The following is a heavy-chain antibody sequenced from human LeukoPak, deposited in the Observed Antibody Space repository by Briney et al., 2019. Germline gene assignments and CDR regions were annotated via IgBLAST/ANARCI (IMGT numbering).Heavy chain of an antibody. CDR3: ARESGLFLYSSGPIDAFDI. Sequence: PETLSPTRAVYLGSPSGYYWSSIRQPPGQGLEWIGEINHSGSTNYNPSLQRRVTISVDTSKNQFSLKLSSVTAADTAVYYCARESGLFLYSSGPIDAFDIWGQGTMVTVSS. J-gene: IGHJ3*02. V-gene: IGHV4-34*01. CDR2: INHSGST. D-gene: IGHD6-25*01. CDR1: LGSPSGYY.